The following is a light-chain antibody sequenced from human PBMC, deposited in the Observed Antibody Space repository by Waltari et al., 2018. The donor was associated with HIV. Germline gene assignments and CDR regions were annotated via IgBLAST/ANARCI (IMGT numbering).Light chain of an antibody. CDR1: QGISTY. V-gene: IGKV1-9*01. Sequence: DIQLTQSPSFLSASVGDRVTITCRASQGISTYLAWYQQKPGKAPKLLIYAASTLQSGVPSRCSGSGSGTEFTLTIGGLQPEDFATYYCQQLNSYTQITFGGGTKVEIK. CDR3: QQLNSYTQIT. J-gene: IGKJ4*01. CDR2: AAS.